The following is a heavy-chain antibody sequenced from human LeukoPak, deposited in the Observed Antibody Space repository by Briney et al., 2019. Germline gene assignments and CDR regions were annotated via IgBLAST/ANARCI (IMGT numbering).Heavy chain of an antibody. CDR2: IYSGGST. V-gene: IGHV3-66*01. CDR1: GFTFSSYS. CDR3: ARDRGCGDCYPPANDAFDI. Sequence: PGGSLRLSCAASGFTFSSYSMSWVRQAPGKGLEWVSVIYSGGSTYYADSVKGRFTISRDNSKSTLYLQMNSLRAEDTAVYYCARDRGCGDCYPPANDAFDIWGQGTMVTVSS. D-gene: IGHD2-21*02. J-gene: IGHJ3*02.